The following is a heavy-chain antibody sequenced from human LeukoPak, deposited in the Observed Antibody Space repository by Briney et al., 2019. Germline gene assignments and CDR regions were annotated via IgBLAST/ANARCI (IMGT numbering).Heavy chain of an antibody. CDR1: GYTFAGYY. CDR2: INPNSGGT. CDR3: ASLRPRGVRGTGSVGY. Sequence: ASVKVSCKASGYTFAGYYMHWVRQAPGQGLEWMGWINPNSGGTNYAQKFQGRVTMTRDTSISTAYMELSRLRSDDTAVYYCASLRPRGVRGTGSVGYWGQGTLVTVSS. V-gene: IGHV1-2*02. J-gene: IGHJ4*02. D-gene: IGHD1-1*01.